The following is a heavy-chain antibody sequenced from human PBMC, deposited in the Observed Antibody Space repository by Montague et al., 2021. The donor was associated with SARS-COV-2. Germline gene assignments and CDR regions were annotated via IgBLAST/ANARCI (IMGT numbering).Heavy chain of an antibody. CDR3: AREGRGHCSSTSCQSAFDI. Sequence: SETLSLTCTVSGGSISSYYWSWIRQPPGKGLEWIGYMYYSGSTNXNPSLKSRVTISVDTSKNQFSLKLSSMTAADTAVYYCAREGRGHCSSTSCQSAFDIWGQGTMVTVSS. CDR2: MYYSGST. V-gene: IGHV4-59*01. J-gene: IGHJ3*02. CDR1: GGSISSYY. D-gene: IGHD2-2*01.